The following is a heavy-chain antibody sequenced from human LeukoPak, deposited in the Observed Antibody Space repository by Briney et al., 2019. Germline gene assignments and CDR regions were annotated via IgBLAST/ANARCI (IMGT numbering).Heavy chain of an antibody. CDR2: ISGSGGST. CDR1: GFTFISYA. V-gene: IGHV3-23*01. J-gene: IGHJ6*02. CDR3: AKGGYGDYYYYGMDV. Sequence: GSLRLSCAASGFTFISYAMSWVRQAPGKGLEWVSAISGSGGSTYYADSVKGRFTISRDNSKNTLYLQMNSLRAEDTAVYYCAKGGYGDYYYYGMDVWGQGTTVTVSS. D-gene: IGHD4-17*01.